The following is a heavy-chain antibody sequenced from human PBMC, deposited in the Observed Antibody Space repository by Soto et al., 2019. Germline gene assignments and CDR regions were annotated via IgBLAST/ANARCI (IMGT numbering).Heavy chain of an antibody. Sequence: SVKGSCNASGGPFISYAITWVRQAPGEGLEWMGGIIPIFGTANYAQKFQGRVTITADESSSTANMELSSLRSEDTAVYYCARGGYSSGSPWYYGMDVWGRGTTVTVSS. V-gene: IGHV1-69*01. CDR3: ARGGYSSGSPWYYGMDV. J-gene: IGHJ6*02. D-gene: IGHD5-18*01. CDR2: IIPIFGTA. CDR1: GGPFISYA.